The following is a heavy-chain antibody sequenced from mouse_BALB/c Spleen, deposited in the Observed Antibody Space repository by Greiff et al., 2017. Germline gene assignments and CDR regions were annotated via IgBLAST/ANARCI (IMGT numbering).Heavy chain of an antibody. CDR1: GYTFSSYW. Sequence: VQLQQSGAELMKPGASVKISCKATGYTFSSYWIEWVKQRPGHGLEWIGEILPGSGSTYYNEKFKGKATLTADKSSNTAYMQLSSLTSEDSAVYFCARREVRRGNYAMDYWGQGTSVTVSS. J-gene: IGHJ4*01. V-gene: IGHV1-9*01. CDR3: ARREVRRGNYAMDY. D-gene: IGHD2-14*01. CDR2: ILPGSGST.